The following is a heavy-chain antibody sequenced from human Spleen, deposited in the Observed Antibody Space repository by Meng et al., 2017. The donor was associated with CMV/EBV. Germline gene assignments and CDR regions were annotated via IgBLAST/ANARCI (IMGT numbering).Heavy chain of an antibody. CDR2: IYHSGTT. Sequence: VSGGSICSSSDYWGWIRQPPGKGLEWLGSIYHSGTTYYNPSLKSRVTISIHTSKMQFPLRLTSVTAADTAVYYCARSPGESDNWFDTWGQGTLVTVSS. V-gene: IGHV4-39*06. D-gene: IGHD1-26*01. CDR1: GGSICSSSDY. J-gene: IGHJ5*02. CDR3: ARSPGESDNWFDT.